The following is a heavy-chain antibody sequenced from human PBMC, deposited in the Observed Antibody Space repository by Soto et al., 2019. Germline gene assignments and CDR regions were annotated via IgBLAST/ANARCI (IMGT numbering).Heavy chain of an antibody. CDR1: GGTFSSYA. Sequence: SVKVSFKASGGTFSSYAISWVRQAPGQGLEWMGGVIPIFGTAKYARKFQGRVTITAXXXXXXAXMXLXXXXSGXTAGYXCAREGLDSRQTHGMDVWGQGTTVTVSS. V-gene: IGHV1-69*13. D-gene: IGHD6-19*01. CDR3: AREGLDSRQTHGMDV. J-gene: IGHJ6*02. CDR2: VIPIFGTA.